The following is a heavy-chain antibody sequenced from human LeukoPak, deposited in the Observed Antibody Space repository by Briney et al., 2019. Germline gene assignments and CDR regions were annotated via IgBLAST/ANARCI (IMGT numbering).Heavy chain of an antibody. CDR1: GGSINHYY. CDR2: IYASRSA. CDR3: ARETPGYCSSTSCLWSDYYYYMDV. Sequence: SETLSLTCTVSGGSINHYYWSWIRRPAGKGLEWIGRIYASRSAIYNPSLRGRVTMSVDTSRTQFSLELSSVTAADTAVYYCARETPGYCSSTSCLWSDYYYYMDVWGKGTTVTVSS. D-gene: IGHD2-2*01. V-gene: IGHV4-4*07. J-gene: IGHJ6*03.